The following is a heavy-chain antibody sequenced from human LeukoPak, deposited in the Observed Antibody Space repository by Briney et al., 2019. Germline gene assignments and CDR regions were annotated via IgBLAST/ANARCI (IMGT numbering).Heavy chain of an antibody. V-gene: IGHV3-23*01. CDR3: AREGGDADYFDY. D-gene: IGHD2-21*02. Sequence: GGSLRLSCAASEFTFSSYGMTWVRQAPGKGLEWVSSISGSGGSTQYADSVQGRFAISRDNSKNTLYLQMNSLRAEDTAVYFCAREGGDADYFDYWGQGTLVTVSS. J-gene: IGHJ4*02. CDR1: EFTFSSYG. CDR2: ISGSGGST.